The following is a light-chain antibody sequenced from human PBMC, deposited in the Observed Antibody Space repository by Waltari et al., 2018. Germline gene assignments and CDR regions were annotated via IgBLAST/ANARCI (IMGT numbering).Light chain of an antibody. J-gene: IGKJ4*01. CDR3: QQYYSSPFT. CDR2: WAS. V-gene: IGKV4-1*01. Sequence: DIVMTQSPDSLAVSLGERATINCRSSQPVLYSSNSKNYLAWYQPKPGQTPKLLVYWASNRKYGGPDRFSGSGSGTDFTLTISSLQAEDVAVYYCQQYYSSPFTFGGGTKVEIK. CDR1: QPVLYSSNSKNY.